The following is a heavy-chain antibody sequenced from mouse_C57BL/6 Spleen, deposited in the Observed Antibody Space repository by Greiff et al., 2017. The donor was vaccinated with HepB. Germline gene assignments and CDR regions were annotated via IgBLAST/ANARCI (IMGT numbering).Heavy chain of an antibody. Sequence: EVQVVESGGGLVKPGGSLKLSCAASGFTFSSYAMSWVRHTPEKRLEWVATISDGGSYTYYPDNVKGRFTISRDNAKNNLYLQMSHLKSEDTAMYYCARDWYFDVWGTGTTVTVSS. J-gene: IGHJ1*03. CDR1: GFTFSSYA. CDR3: ARDWYFDV. CDR2: ISDGGSYT. V-gene: IGHV5-4*01.